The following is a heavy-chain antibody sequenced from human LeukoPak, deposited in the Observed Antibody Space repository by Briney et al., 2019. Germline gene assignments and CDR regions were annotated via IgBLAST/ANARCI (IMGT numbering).Heavy chain of an antibody. V-gene: IGHV4-59*01. J-gene: IGHJ6*03. CDR2: VDHTGST. CDR1: NDSITMYY. D-gene: IGHD4-11*01. CDR3: ARGRVSSSTWYSTYYYYFYMDV. Sequence: PSETLSLTCSVSNDSITMYYWTWIRQPPGKGLEWIGYVDHTGSTNFNTSLHGRVSISSDTSKTLFSLRLRSVTAADTAVYFCARGRVSSSTWYSTYYYYFYMDVWGKGTTVTVSS.